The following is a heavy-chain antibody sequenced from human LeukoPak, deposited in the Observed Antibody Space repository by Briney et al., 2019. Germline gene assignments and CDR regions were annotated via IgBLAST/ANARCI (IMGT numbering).Heavy chain of an antibody. CDR2: INPNSGGT. CDR3: AREPRPRGGWFVSD. D-gene: IGHD6-19*01. J-gene: IGHJ4*02. Sequence: RASVTVSCKASGYRFTDYYIHWVRQAPGQGLEWMGWINPNSGGTKYAQKFQGRVTMTRDTAITTAYMEVSRLRSDDTAVYYCAREPRPRGGWFVSDWGQGTLVTVSS. CDR1: GYRFTDYY. V-gene: IGHV1-2*02.